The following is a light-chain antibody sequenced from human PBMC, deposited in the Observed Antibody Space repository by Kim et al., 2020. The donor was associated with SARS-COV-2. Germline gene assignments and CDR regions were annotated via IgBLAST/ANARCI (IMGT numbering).Light chain of an antibody. CDR1: QSVSSYY. Sequence: SPGERATLSCRASQSVSSYYLAWYQRKPGQAPRLFINGASSRAIGIPDRFSGSGSGTDFTLTINRLEPEDFAVYYCQQYGSSPRTFGQGTKVDIK. V-gene: IGKV3-20*01. CDR2: GAS. CDR3: QQYGSSPRT. J-gene: IGKJ1*01.